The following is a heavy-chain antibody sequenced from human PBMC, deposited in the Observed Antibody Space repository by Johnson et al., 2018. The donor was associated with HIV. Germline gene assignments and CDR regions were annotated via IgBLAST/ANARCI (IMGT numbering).Heavy chain of an antibody. D-gene: IGHD4-17*01. CDR3: ARVLGDYAYHI. Sequence: QVQLVESGGGLVKPGGSLRLSCAASGFKFSDYHMSWIRQAPGKGLEWVSYISSGGRTIYYADSVKGRFTISRDNAKNSLYLQMNSLRVEDTAVYYCARVLGDYAYHIWGQGTMVTVSP. V-gene: IGHV3-11*04. CDR2: ISSGGRTI. J-gene: IGHJ3*02. CDR1: GFKFSDYH.